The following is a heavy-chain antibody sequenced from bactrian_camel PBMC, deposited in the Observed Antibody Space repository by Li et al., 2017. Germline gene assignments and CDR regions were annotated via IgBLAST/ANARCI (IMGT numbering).Heavy chain of an antibody. CDR3: ATGGSGGWRACEYWH. CDR1: GYTDSNVC. CDR2: IHTRSGGT. V-gene: IGHV3S1*01. J-gene: IGHJ4*01. D-gene: IGHD5*01. Sequence: HVQLVESGGGSVQAGGSLRLSCAASGYTDSNVCMGWFRPSPGKEREGVAVIHTRSGGTNYADSVKGRFTISRGKAQTTMYLQMSSLEPEDTAMYYCATGGSGGWRACEYWHSGQGTQVTVS.